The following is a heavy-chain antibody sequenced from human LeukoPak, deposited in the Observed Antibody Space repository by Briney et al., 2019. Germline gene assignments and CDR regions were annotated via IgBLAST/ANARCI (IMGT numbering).Heavy chain of an antibody. CDR1: GYTFTSYG. CDR2: ISAYNGDT. V-gene: IGHV1-18*01. J-gene: IGHJ4*02. D-gene: IGHD3-22*01. Sequence: ASVKVSCKASGYTFTSYGISWVRQAPGQGLEWMGWISAYNGDTHYAQKLQGRVTMTTDTSTSTVYMELRSLRSDDTAVYYCARGSPPRRNYDSRGYYSYYFDYWGQGTLVTVSS. CDR3: ARGSPPRRNYDSRGYYSYYFDY.